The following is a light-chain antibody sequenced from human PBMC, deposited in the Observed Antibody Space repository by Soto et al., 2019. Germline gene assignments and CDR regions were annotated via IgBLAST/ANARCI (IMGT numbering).Light chain of an antibody. J-gene: IGLJ2*01. V-gene: IGLV2-14*01. CDR2: DVS. Sequence: QSVLTQPASVSGSPGQSITISCTGTSSDVGGYNYVSWYHQHPGKAPKLMIYDVSNRPSGVSNRFSGSKSGNTASLTISGLQAEDEADYYCSSYTSSSTHVVFGGGTQLTVL. CDR3: SSYTSSSTHVV. CDR1: SSDVGGYNY.